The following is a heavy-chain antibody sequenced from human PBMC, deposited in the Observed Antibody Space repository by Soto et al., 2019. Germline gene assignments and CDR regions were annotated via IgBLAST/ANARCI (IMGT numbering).Heavy chain of an antibody. D-gene: IGHD1-26*01. CDR1: GGTFSSYA. CDR2: IIPIFGTA. V-gene: IGHV1-69*13. Sequence: SVKVSCKASGGTFSSYAISWVRQAPGQGLEWMGGIIPIFGTANYAQKFQGRVTITADESTSTAYMEPSSLRSEDTAVYYCARDSGSYYPSYYGMDVWGQGTTVTVSS. J-gene: IGHJ6*02. CDR3: ARDSGSYYPSYYGMDV.